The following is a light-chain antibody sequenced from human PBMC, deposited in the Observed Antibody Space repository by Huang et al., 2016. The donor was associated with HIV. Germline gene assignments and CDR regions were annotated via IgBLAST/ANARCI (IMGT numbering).Light chain of an antibody. CDR1: QSISSW. CDR2: KAS. Sequence: EIQMTQSPSTLSASVGDRVTITCRASQSISSWLAWYQQKPGKAPKLLIYKASNLQSGVPQRFGGSGSGIEFPLTISSLPPDDFATYHCQQYNSYSQLSFGGGTKVEI. V-gene: IGKV1-5*03. CDR3: QQYNSYSQLS. J-gene: IGKJ4*01.